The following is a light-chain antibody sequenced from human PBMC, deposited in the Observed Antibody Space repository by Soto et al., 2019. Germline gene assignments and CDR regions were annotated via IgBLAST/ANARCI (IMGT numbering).Light chain of an antibody. CDR2: EVS. CDR1: SSDVGGYKY. CDR3: SSYAGNNIHYV. V-gene: IGLV2-8*01. J-gene: IGLJ1*01. Sequence: QSALTQPASVSGSPGQSITISCTGTSSDVGGYKYVSWYQQHPGKAPKLMIYEVSKRPSGVPDRFSGSKSGNTASLTVSGLQAEDEADYYCSSYAGNNIHYVFGTGTKLTVL.